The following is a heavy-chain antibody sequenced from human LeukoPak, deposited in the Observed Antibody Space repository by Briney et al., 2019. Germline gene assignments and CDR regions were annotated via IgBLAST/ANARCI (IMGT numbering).Heavy chain of an antibody. V-gene: IGHV4-38-2*02. Sequence: SETLPLPSTASSYSIISGYYWSWIRQPPGKGLEWIGRIYPSGSTYYNPSLKRRVTMSVDTSKNQFSLKLSSVTAADTALYCWARDRWWGKEFDYWRQGTMLTV. CDR3: ARDRWWGKEFDY. D-gene: IGHD2-15*01. CDR2: IYPSGST. CDR1: SYSIISGYY. J-gene: IGHJ4*02.